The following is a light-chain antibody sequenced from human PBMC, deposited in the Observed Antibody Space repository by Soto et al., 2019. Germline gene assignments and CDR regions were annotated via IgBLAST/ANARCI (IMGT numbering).Light chain of an antibody. J-gene: IGKJ2*01. V-gene: IGKV4-1*01. CDR3: QQYYSDFFT. Sequence: DIVMTQSPDSLTVSLGERATINCKSSQGLLYSSNNKTYLAWYQHRPGQSPKMLIFWASARESGVPDRFAGSGSETDFTLTISSLQAEDAAVYYCQQYYSDFFTFGQGTRLEIK. CDR1: QGLLYSSNNKTY. CDR2: WAS.